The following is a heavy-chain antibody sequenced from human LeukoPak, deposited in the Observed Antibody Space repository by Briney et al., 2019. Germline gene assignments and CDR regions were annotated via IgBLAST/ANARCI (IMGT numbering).Heavy chain of an antibody. V-gene: IGHV3-30-3*01. CDR1: GFTFSSYA. CDR3: ARGGPDRAVAGVSFPPGYYDY. J-gene: IGHJ4*02. CDR2: ISYDGSNK. Sequence: PGGSLRLSCAASGFTFSSYAMHWVRQAPGKGLEWVAVISYDGSNKYYADSVKGRFTISRDNSKNTLYLQMNSLRAEDTAVYYCARGGPDRAVAGVSFPPGYYDYWGQGTLVTVSS. D-gene: IGHD6-19*01.